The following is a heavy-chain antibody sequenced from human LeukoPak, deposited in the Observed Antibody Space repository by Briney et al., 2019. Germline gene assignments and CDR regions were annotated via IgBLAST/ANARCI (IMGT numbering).Heavy chain of an antibody. CDR3: ARDTTSEFDY. CDR2: IYYTGST. V-gene: IGHV4-59*12. Sequence: PSETLSLTCTVSGGSISTYYWSWIRQPPGKGLEWIGYIYYTGSTNYNPSLKSRVTISVDTSKNQFSLKLSSVTAADTAVYYCARDTTSEFDYWGQGTLVTVSS. J-gene: IGHJ4*02. D-gene: IGHD2/OR15-2a*01. CDR1: GGSISTYY.